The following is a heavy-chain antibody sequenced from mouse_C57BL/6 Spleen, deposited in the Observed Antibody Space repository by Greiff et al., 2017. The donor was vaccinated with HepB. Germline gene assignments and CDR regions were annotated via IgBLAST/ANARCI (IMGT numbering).Heavy chain of an antibody. D-gene: IGHD1-1*01. CDR3: VRQGRGNWYFDV. V-gene: IGHV10-1*01. Sequence: EVQLVESGGGLVQPKGSLKLSCAASGFSFNTYAMNWVRQAPGKGLEWVARIRSKSNNYATYYADSVKDRFTISRDDSESMLYLQMNNLKTEDTAMYYGVRQGRGNWYFDVWGTGTTVTVSS. CDR2: IRSKSNNYAT. CDR1: GFSFNTYA. J-gene: IGHJ1*03.